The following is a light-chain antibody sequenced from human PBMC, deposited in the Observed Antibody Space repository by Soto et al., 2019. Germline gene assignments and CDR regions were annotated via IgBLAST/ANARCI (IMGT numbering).Light chain of an antibody. Sequence: DIQMTQSPSTLSASVGDRVTITCRASQSIDKWLAWYQQKPGKAPKLLIYKASILQSGVPSRFSGSGSGTEFTLTISSLQPDDFGSYFCQQYSRFSWTFGQGTKVEIK. V-gene: IGKV1-5*03. CDR3: QQYSRFSWT. CDR1: QSIDKW. J-gene: IGKJ1*01. CDR2: KAS.